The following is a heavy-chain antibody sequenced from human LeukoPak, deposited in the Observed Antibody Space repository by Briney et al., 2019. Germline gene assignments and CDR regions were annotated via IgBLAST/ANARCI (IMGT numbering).Heavy chain of an antibody. V-gene: IGHV1-46*01. CDR1: GYTFTSYY. D-gene: IGHD2-2*01. CDR3: ASHLRPAATQFYYYYGMDV. CDR2: INPSGGST. J-gene: IGHJ6*02. Sequence: ASVKVSCKASGYTFTSYYMHWVRQAPGQGLEWMGIINPSGGSTSYAQKFQGRVTMTRDTSTSTVYMELSSLRSEDTAVYYCASHLRPAATQFYYYYGMDVWGQGTTVTVSS.